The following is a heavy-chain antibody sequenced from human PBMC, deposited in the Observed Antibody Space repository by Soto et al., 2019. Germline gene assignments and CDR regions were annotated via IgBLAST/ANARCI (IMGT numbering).Heavy chain of an antibody. Sequence: ASVKVSCKASGYTFTSYDINWVRQATGQGLEWMGWMNPNSGNTGYAQKFQGRVTMTRNTSISTAYMELSSLRSEDTAVYYCTTGIVVVIPSGMDVWGQGTTVTVSS. D-gene: IGHD3-22*01. CDR2: MNPNSGNT. CDR3: TTGIVVVIPSGMDV. J-gene: IGHJ6*02. CDR1: GYTFTSYD. V-gene: IGHV1-8*01.